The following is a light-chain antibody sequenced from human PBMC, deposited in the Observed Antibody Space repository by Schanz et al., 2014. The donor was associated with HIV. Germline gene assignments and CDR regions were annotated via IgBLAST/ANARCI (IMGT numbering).Light chain of an antibody. Sequence: EIVLTQSPATLSLSPGERATLSCRASQSVSSYLAWYQHKPGQAPRLLIYGASSRATGIPDRFSGSGSGTDFTLTINRLEPEDCAVYYCQQYGSSGTFGPGTKVHIK. J-gene: IGKJ3*01. CDR3: QQYGSSGT. CDR2: GAS. V-gene: IGKV3-20*01. CDR1: QSVSSY.